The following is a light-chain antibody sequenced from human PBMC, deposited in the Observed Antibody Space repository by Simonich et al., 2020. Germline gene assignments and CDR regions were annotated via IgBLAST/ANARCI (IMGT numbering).Light chain of an antibody. CDR1: QSISSE. J-gene: IGKJ2*01. CDR2: AAS. Sequence: DIQMTQSPSSLSASVGDRVTITCRASQSISSELNWYQQKPGKAPKLLIYAASSWQSGVPARFSGSGSGTDFTLTISSLQAEDVAVYYCQQYYSTPYTFGQGTKLEIK. CDR3: QQYYSTPYT. V-gene: IGKV1-39*01.